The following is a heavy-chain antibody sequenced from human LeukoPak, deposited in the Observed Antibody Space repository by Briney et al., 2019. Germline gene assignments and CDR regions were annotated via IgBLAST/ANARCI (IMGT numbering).Heavy chain of an antibody. J-gene: IGHJ6*02. CDR1: GFTFSSYG. CDR2: ISSSSSAI. D-gene: IGHD6-19*01. Sequence: GGSLRLSCAASGFTFSSYGINWVRQTPGKGLEWVSYISSSSSAINYADSVKGRFTISRDNAKNSLYLQVSSLRAEDTAVYYCARGGGWDAYYYYGLDVWGQGTTVTVSS. CDR3: ARGGGWDAYYYYGLDV. V-gene: IGHV3-21*05.